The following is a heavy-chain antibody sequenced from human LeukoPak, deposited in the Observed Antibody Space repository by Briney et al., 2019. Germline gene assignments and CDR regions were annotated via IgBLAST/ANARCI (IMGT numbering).Heavy chain of an antibody. Sequence: GGSLRLSCAASGFTFSSYGMHWVRQAPGKGLEWVAFIRYDGSNKYYADSVKGRFTISRDNSKNTLYLQMNSLRAEDTAVYYCAKFLDYGDYGDAFDIWGQGQWSPSLQ. J-gene: IGHJ3*02. CDR1: GFTFSSYG. D-gene: IGHD4-17*01. CDR3: AKFLDYGDYGDAFDI. V-gene: IGHV3-30*02. CDR2: IRYDGSNK.